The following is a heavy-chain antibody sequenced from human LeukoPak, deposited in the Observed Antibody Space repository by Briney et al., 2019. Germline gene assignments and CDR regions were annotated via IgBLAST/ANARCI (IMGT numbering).Heavy chain of an antibody. CDR3: ATVFFSGNWFDP. D-gene: IGHD3-10*01. V-gene: IGHV1-18*01. CDR2: ISTYDGKT. CDR1: GYTFTTYG. J-gene: IGHJ5*02. Sequence: ASVTVSCKTSGYTFTTYGITWVRQAPGQGLEWMGWISTYDGKTKYSQKVQGRVTVTTDTSTSTVYMDLRSLRSEDTAVYYCATVFFSGNWFDPWGQGTLVTVSS.